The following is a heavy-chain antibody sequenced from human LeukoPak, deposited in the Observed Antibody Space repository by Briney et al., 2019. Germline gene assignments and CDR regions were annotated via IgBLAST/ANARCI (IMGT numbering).Heavy chain of an antibody. CDR3: AKAPKTTFFGVVIKTIQYWYFDL. Sequence: ETLSLTCIVSGGSISSSTSYWGWIRQSPGKGLEWVSAISGSGGSTYYADSVKGRFTISRDNSKNTLYQQMNSLRAEDTAVYYCAKAPKTTFFGVVIKTIQYWYFDLWGRGTLVTVSS. J-gene: IGHJ2*01. D-gene: IGHD3-3*01. V-gene: IGHV3-23*01. CDR2: ISGSGGST. CDR1: GGSISSST.